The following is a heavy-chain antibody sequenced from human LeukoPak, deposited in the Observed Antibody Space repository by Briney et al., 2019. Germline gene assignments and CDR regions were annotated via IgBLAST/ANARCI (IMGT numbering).Heavy chain of an antibody. J-gene: IGHJ4*02. CDR1: GFXFSNFE. CDR2: ISIVYTTI. Sequence: GGSLRLSCAASGFXFSNFEINWVRQAPGTGLEWVSIISIVYTTIYYADSLKGRFTISRANAERSLYLQMNGLRAEDSAVYYCARGPYPGSMFLDHWGQGTLVTVSS. D-gene: IGHD3-10*02. CDR3: ARGPYPGSMFLDH. V-gene: IGHV3-48*03.